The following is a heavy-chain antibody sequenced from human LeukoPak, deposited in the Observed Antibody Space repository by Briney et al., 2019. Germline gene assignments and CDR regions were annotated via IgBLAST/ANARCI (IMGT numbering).Heavy chain of an antibody. CDR1: GFTFSSYA. CDR3: ARMIRDYGDSNWFDP. D-gene: IGHD4-17*01. J-gene: IGHJ5*02. CDR2: ISGSGGTT. V-gene: IGHV3-23*01. Sequence: GGSLRLSCAASGFTFSSYAMSWVRQAPGKGLEWVSAISGSGGTTYYANSVKGRFTFSRDDSKNTLYLQMNSLRAEDTAIYYCARMIRDYGDSNWFDPWGQGTLVTVSS.